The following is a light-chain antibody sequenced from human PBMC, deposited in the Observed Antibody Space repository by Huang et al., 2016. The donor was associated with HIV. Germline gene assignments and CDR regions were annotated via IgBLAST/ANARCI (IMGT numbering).Light chain of an antibody. CDR2: ATS. CDR3: QQSYTTPRT. Sequence: DIQMTQSPSSLSASVGDRVTITCRASQSIRTYLNWYQQKPGKAPKVLIYATSSLQSGVPSRFSGSGSRTDFTLTISSLQPEDFATYYCQQSYTTPRTFGQGTKLEIK. J-gene: IGKJ2*02. V-gene: IGKV1-39*01. CDR1: QSIRTY.